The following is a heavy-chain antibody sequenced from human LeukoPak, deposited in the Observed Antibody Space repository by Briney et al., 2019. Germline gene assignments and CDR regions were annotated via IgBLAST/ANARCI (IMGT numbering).Heavy chain of an antibody. J-gene: IGHJ4*02. CDR2: IYYSGST. Sequence: SETLSLTCTVSGGPISSYYWSWIRQPPGKGLEWIGYIYYSGSTNYNPSLKSRVTISVDTSKNQFPLKLSSVTAADTAVYYCARAFDWLLPNYWGQGTLVTVSS. V-gene: IGHV4-59*01. CDR1: GGPISSYY. D-gene: IGHD3-9*01. CDR3: ARAFDWLLPNY.